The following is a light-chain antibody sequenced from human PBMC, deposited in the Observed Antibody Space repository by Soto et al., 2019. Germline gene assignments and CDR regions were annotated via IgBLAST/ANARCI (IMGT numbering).Light chain of an antibody. J-gene: IGKJ4*01. CDR3: LQDYNYPRT. V-gene: IGKV1-6*01. Sequence: AIRMTQSPSSLSASVGDRVTITCRASEGIRNYLGWYQQRPGKAPKLLIYAASSLQSGVPSRFSGSGSGTDFTLTISSLQPEDFATYYCLQDYNYPRTFGGGTKVEIK. CDR1: EGIRNY. CDR2: AAS.